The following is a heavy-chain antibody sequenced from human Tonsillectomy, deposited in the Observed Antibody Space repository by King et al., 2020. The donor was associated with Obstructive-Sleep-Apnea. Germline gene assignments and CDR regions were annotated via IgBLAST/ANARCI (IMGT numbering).Heavy chain of an antibody. Sequence: VQLVESGGGLVQPEGSLRLSCAASGFTFSSYAMSWVRQAPGKGLEWVSAISSSGGSTYYADSVKGRLTISRDSAKNTLYLQMNNLRVEDTAVYYCAKDDRVYCGGDCYYGDWGQGTLVTVSS. CDR2: ISSSGGST. CDR3: AKDDRVYCGGDCYYGD. V-gene: IGHV3-23*04. J-gene: IGHJ4*02. D-gene: IGHD2-21*02. CDR1: GFTFSSYA.